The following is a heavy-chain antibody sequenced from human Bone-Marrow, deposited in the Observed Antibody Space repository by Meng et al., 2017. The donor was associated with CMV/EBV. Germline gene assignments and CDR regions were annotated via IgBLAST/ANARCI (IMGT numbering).Heavy chain of an antibody. CDR1: GFTFSSYA. V-gene: IGHV3-7*01. D-gene: IGHD6-13*01. CDR3: AREAGGIAASPKGGMDV. CDR2: IKQDGSEK. Sequence: GESLKISCAASGFTFSSYAMSWVRQAPGKGLEWVANIKQDGSEKYYVDSVKGRFTISRDNAKNSLYLQMNSLRAEDTAVYYCAREAGGIAASPKGGMDVWGQGTTVTVSS. J-gene: IGHJ6*02.